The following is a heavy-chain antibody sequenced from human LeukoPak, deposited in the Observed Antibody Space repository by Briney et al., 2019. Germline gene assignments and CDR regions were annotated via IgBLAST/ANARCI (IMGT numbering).Heavy chain of an antibody. CDR1: GFTFSDYY. Sequence: GGSLRLSCAASGFTFSDYYMSWIRQAPGKGLEWVSYISSSGSTIYYADSVKGRFTISRDNSKNTLYLQMNSLRPEDTAVYYCAIGPPYGGYSDWGQGTLVTVSS. J-gene: IGHJ4*02. CDR2: ISSSGSTI. D-gene: IGHD5-12*01. V-gene: IGHV3-11*01. CDR3: AIGPPYGGYSD.